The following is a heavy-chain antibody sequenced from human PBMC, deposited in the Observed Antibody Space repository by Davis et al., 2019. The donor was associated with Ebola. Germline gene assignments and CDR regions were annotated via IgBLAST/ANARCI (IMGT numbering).Heavy chain of an antibody. CDR3: ARDRVGGYSYGYMGY. V-gene: IGHV3-33*01. CDR1: GFTFSNYG. J-gene: IGHJ4*02. Sequence: PGGSLRLSCAASGFTFSNYGMHWVRQAPGKGLEWVALIWYDGSNKYYADSVKGRFTISRDNSKNTLYLQMNSRRAEDPAVYYCARDRVGGYSYGYMGYWGQGTLVTVSS. CDR2: IWYDGSNK. D-gene: IGHD5-18*01.